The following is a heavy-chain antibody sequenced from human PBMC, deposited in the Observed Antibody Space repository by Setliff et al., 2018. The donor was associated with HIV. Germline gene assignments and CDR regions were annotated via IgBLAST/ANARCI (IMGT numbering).Heavy chain of an antibody. Sequence: SETLSLTCTVSSDSLSSHYWSWIRQPPGKGLEWVGHIYINGITNYSPSLESRVTISVDTSKNQFSLKLSSVTAADTAVYYCVRPASYNPGSRFDPWGQGTLVTVSS. CDR1: SDSLSSHY. D-gene: IGHD1-20*01. J-gene: IGHJ5*02. CDR2: IYINGIT. V-gene: IGHV4-59*08. CDR3: VRPASYNPGSRFDP.